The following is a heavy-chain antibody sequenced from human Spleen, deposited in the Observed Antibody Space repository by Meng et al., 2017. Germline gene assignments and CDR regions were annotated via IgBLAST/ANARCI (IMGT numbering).Heavy chain of an antibody. V-gene: IGHV3-7*01. D-gene: IGHD3-22*01. CDR2: IKHDESDR. J-gene: IGHJ4*02. CDR1: GFSFTPPW. CDR3: AREDSRGTDY. Sequence: GESLKISCAASGFSFTPPWMSWVRQAPGRGLEWVANIKHDESDRTYVDSVKGRFFIPRDNAKNSVYLQMNSLRAEDTAVYYCAREDSRGTDYWGQGTLVTVSS.